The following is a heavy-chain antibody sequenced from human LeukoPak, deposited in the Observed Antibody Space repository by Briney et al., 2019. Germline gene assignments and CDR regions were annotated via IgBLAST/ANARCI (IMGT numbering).Heavy chain of an antibody. CDR2: IYDSGST. J-gene: IGHJ4*02. CDR1: GASINSYY. V-gene: IGHV4-59*01. Sequence: SETLSLTCTVSGASINSYYWSWIRQPPGKGLEWIGCIYDSGSTDYNPSLKSRVTISVDTSKNQFSLKLTSVTAADTAMYYCARTSSSWIWGQGTLVTVSS. D-gene: IGHD6-13*01. CDR3: ARTSSSWI.